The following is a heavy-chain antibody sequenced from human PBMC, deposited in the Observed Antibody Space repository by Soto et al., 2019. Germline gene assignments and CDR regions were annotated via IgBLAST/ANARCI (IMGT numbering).Heavy chain of an antibody. D-gene: IGHD3-22*01. CDR2: ISGSGGST. J-gene: IGHJ3*02. CDR1: GFTFSSYA. Sequence: VGSLRLSCAASGFTFSSYAMSWVRQAPGKGLEWVSAISGSGGSTYYADSVKGRFTISRDNSKNTLYLQMNSLRAEDTAVYYCAKGYYYDSSGYYFAFDIWGQGTMVTVSS. CDR3: AKGYYYDSSGYYFAFDI. V-gene: IGHV3-23*01.